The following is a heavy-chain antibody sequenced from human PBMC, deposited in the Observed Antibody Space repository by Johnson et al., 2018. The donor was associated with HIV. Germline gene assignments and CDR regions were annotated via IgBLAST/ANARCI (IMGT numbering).Heavy chain of an antibody. V-gene: IGHV3-30*14. J-gene: IGHJ3*02. CDR2: ISYDGSNK. D-gene: IGHD5-24*01. CDR3: ASATVMATLSLGPWYPFDI. Sequence: VLLLESGGGVVQPGRSLRLSCAASGFTFSSYAMHWVRQAPGKGLEWVAIISYDGSNKYYADSVKGRFTISRDNSKNTLYLQINSLRAEDTAVYYCASATVMATLSLGPWYPFDIWGQGTMVTVSS. CDR1: GFTFSSYA.